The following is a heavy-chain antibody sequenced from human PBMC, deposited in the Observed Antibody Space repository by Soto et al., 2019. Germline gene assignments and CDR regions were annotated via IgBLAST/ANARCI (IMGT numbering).Heavy chain of an antibody. J-gene: IGHJ3*02. CDR1: GFTVSSNY. CDR2: IYSGGST. CDR3: AREVAVAGTNTVALDI. D-gene: IGHD6-19*01. V-gene: IGHV3-66*01. Sequence: GGSLRLSCAASGFTVSSNYMSWVRQAPGKGLEWVSVIYSGGSTYYADSVKGRFTISRDNSKNTLYLQMNSLRAEDTAVYYCAREVAVAGTNTVALDIWGQGTMVTVSS.